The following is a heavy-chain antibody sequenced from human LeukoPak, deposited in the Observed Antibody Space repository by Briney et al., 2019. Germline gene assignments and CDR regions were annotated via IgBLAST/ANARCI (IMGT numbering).Heavy chain of an antibody. D-gene: IGHD2/OR15-2a*01. CDR1: GFTVSSNS. CDR3: ARARIVGWALDI. Sequence: GGSLRLSCTVSGFTVSSNSMSWVRQAPGKGLEWVSFIYSDNTHYSDSGKGRFTISRANSTNTLFLQMNSLRAEDPAVYYCARARIVGWALDIWGQGTMVTVSS. CDR2: IYSDNT. V-gene: IGHV3-66*03. J-gene: IGHJ3*02.